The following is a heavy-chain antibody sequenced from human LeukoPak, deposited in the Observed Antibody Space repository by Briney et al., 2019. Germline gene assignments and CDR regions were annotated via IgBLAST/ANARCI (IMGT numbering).Heavy chain of an antibody. CDR3: ARSQYYYDSSGYFVFDY. V-gene: IGHV3-33*08. Sequence: PGGSLRLSCAASGFTFSSYAINWVRQAPGKGLEWVAVIWYDGSNKYYADSVKGRFTISRDNSKNTLYLQMNSLRAEDTAVYYCARSQYYYDSSGYFVFDYWGQGTLVTVSS. CDR1: GFTFSSYA. D-gene: IGHD3-22*01. CDR2: IWYDGSNK. J-gene: IGHJ4*02.